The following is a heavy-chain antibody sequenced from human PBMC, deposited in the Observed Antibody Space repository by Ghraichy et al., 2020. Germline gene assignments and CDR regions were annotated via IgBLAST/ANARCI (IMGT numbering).Heavy chain of an antibody. CDR3: ARWPSSIAAFAPTR. D-gene: IGHD6-6*01. J-gene: IGHJ4*02. Sequence: ASVKVSCKASGYTFTGYYMHWVRQAPGQGLEWMGWINPNSGGTNYAQKFQGRVTMTRDTSISTAYMELSRLRSDDTAVYYCARWPSSIAAFAPTRWGQGTLVTVSS. CDR2: INPNSGGT. V-gene: IGHV1-2*02. CDR1: GYTFTGYY.